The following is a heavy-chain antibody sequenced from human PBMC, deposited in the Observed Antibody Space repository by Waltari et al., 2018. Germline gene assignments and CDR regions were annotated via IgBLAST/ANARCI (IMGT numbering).Heavy chain of an antibody. CDR3: ARGLVTGSYYYYGMDV. Sequence: EVQLVESGGGLVQPGGSLRLSCAASGFTFSSYWMHWVRQAPGKGLVWGSRINSEGSSTSYADAVKGRFTISRDNAKNTLYLQMNSLRAEDTAVYYCARGLVTGSYYYYGMDVWGQGTTVTVSS. V-gene: IGHV3-74*01. D-gene: IGHD1-20*01. CDR2: INSEGSST. J-gene: IGHJ6*02. CDR1: GFTFSSYW.